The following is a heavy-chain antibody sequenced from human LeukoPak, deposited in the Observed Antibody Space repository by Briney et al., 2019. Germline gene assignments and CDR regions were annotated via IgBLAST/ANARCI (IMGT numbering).Heavy chain of an antibody. J-gene: IGHJ3*02. D-gene: IGHD3-10*01. V-gene: IGHV3-23*01. CDR1: GFTFEDYA. CDR3: AKLTMVRGVYDAFDI. CDR2: ISGSGGST. Sequence: PGGSLRLSCAASGFTFEDYAMHWVRQAPGKGLEWVSAISGSGGSTYYADSVKGRFTISRDNSKNTLYLQMNSLRAEDTAVYYCAKLTMVRGVYDAFDIWGQGTMVTVSS.